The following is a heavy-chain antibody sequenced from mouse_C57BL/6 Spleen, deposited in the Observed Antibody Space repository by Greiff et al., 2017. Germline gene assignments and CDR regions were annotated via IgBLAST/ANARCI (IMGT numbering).Heavy chain of an antibody. D-gene: IGHD3-1*01. CDR3: ARRPRRVYFDG. J-gene: IGHJ1*03. Sequence: QVQLKESGPELVKPGASVKISCKASGYAFSSSWMNWVKQRPGKGLEWIGRIYPGDGDTNYNGKFKGKATLTADKSSSTAYMQLSSLTAEDAAVYVCARRPRRVYFDGWGTGTTVTVSS. CDR2: IYPGDGDT. V-gene: IGHV1-82*01. CDR1: GYAFSSSW.